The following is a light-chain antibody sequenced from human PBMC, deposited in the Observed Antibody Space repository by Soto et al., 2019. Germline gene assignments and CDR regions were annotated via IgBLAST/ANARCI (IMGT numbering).Light chain of an antibody. Sequence: DIQMTQSPSTLSTSVGDRVTITCRASQSISSWLAWFQQKPGKAPKLLIYQASTLQSGVPSRFSGSGSGTEFTLTISSLQPDDFATYYCQQYNGYSETFGQGTKVGIK. V-gene: IGKV1-5*03. CDR2: QAS. CDR3: QQYNGYSET. J-gene: IGKJ1*01. CDR1: QSISSW.